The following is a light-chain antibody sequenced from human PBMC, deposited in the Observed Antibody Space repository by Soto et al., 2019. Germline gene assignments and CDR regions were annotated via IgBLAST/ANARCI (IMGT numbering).Light chain of an antibody. CDR3: QQRSNWPPVT. Sequence: EIVLTQSPATLSSFPGGRFTLSCSASQYINTRLAWYQHRPGQAPRLLIYQTSIRAAGIPARFSGSGSGTDFTLTISSLEPEDFAVYYCQQRSNWPPVTFGQGTRLEIK. V-gene: IGKV3-11*01. J-gene: IGKJ5*01. CDR1: QYINTR. CDR2: QTS.